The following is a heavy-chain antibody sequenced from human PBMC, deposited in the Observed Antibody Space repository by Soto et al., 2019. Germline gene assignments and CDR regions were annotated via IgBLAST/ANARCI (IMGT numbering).Heavy chain of an antibody. Sequence: SDTLSPPWNFSGGSIISYYWSWIRQPAGKGLEWIGRIYTSGSTNYNPSLKSRVTMSVDTSKNQFSLKLSSVTAADTAVYYCASLARGSYYYYGMDVWGQGTTVTVSS. J-gene: IGHJ6*02. V-gene: IGHV4-4*07. CDR2: IYTSGST. CDR3: ASLARGSYYYYGMDV. CDR1: GGSIISYY. D-gene: IGHD3-10*01.